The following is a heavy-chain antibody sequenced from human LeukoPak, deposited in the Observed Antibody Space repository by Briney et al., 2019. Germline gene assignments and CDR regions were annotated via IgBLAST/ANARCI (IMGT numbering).Heavy chain of an antibody. D-gene: IGHD5-24*01. CDR3: ARHRSGWLQSSFDY. J-gene: IGHJ4*02. Sequence: SGTLSLTCAVSGGSISSNWWSWVRQPPGKGLEWIGEIDHSGSSFDNPALKSRVTISVDTSKNQFSLKLSSVTAADTAVYYCARHRSGWLQSSFDYWGQGTLVTVSS. CDR2: IDHSGSS. V-gene: IGHV4-4*02. CDR1: GGSISSNW.